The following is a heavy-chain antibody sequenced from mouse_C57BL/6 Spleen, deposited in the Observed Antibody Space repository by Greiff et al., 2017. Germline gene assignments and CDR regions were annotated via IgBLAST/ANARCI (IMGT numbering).Heavy chain of an antibody. D-gene: IGHD1-1*01. J-gene: IGHJ1*03. CDR2: INPGSGGT. V-gene: IGHV1-54*01. Sequence: VQLQQSGAELVRPGTSEKVSCKASGYAFTNYLIEWVKQRPGQGLEWIGVINPGSGGTNYNEKFKGKATLTADKSSSTAYMQLSSLTSEDSAVYFCARSGLLRSYWYFDVWGTGTTVTVSS. CDR3: ARSGLLRSYWYFDV. CDR1: GYAFTNYL.